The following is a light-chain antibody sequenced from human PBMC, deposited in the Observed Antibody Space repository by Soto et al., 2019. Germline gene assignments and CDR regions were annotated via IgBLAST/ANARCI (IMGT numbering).Light chain of an antibody. J-gene: IGKJ4*01. CDR2: AAS. CDR3: QQLNSYPLT. CDR1: QSISNY. V-gene: IGKV1-9*01. Sequence: DIQMTQSPSSLSASVGDRITITCRASQSISNYLNWFQQKPGKAPNLLIYAASTLQSGVPSRFSGSGSGTDFTLTISSLQPEDFATYFCQQLNSYPLTFGGGTKVEIK.